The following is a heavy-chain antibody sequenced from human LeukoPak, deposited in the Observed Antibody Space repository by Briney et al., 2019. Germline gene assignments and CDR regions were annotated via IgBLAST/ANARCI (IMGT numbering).Heavy chain of an antibody. V-gene: IGHV3-64*01. J-gene: IGHJ4*02. CDR2: ISRSGGNT. CDR1: GFTISRSS. CDR3: ARDLGYSSGPNY. Sequence: PGGSLRLSCAASGFTISRSSMHWVRQAPGKGLEFVSAISRSGGNTYYANSVKGRFTISRDTSKNTLYLQVGSLRVEDMAVYYCARDLGYSSGPNYWGQGTRVTVSS. D-gene: IGHD6-19*01.